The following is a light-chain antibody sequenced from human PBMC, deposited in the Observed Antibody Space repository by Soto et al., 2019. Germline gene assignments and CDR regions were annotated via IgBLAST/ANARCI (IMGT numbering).Light chain of an antibody. CDR3: QQRTKFLWT. V-gene: IGKV3-11*01. J-gene: IGKJ1*01. CDR1: QSVSSY. CDR2: DTS. Sequence: EIVLTQSPATLSLSPGERATLSCRASQSVSSYLAWYQQKPCQAPRLLIYDTSNRAPGIPARFSGSGSGTDFTRTINRQEPEDFAVYFCQQRTKFLWTFGQGTKVDI.